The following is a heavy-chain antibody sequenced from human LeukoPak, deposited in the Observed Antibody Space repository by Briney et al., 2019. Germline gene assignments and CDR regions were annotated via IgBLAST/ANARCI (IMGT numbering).Heavy chain of an antibody. J-gene: IGHJ4*02. Sequence: GGSLRLSCAASGFTFSSYGMHWVRQAPGKGLEWVAVISYDGSNKYYADSVKGRFTISRDNSKNTLYLQMNSLRAEDTAVYYCARSLGMSSGYDLDYWGQGTLVTVSS. CDR1: GFTFSSYG. CDR3: ARSLGMSSGYDLDY. D-gene: IGHD5-12*01. V-gene: IGHV3-30*03. CDR2: ISYDGSNK.